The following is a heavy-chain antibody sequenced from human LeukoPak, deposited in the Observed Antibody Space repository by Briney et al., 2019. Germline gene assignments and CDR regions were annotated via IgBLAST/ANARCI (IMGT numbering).Heavy chain of an antibody. CDR1: GGSISSYY. CDR2: IYYSGST. Sequence: PSETLSLTCTVSGGSISSYYWSWIRQPPGKGLEWIGYIYYSGSTNYNPSLKSRVTISVDTSKNQFSLKLSSVTAADTAVYYCARYNWNGQTGGDYWGQGTLVTVSS. CDR3: ARYNWNGQTGGDY. J-gene: IGHJ4*02. D-gene: IGHD1-20*01. V-gene: IGHV4-59*08.